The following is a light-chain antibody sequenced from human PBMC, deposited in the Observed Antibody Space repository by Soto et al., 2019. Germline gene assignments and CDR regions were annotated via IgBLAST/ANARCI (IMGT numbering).Light chain of an antibody. CDR2: GNS. CDR1: SSNIGAGYN. Sequence: QPVLTQPPSVSGAPGQRVTISCTGSSSNIGAGYNVHWYQQLPGTAPKVVIYGNSDRPSGVPDRFSGSKSGTSASLAITGLQAEDEADYYCQSYDSSLSGVVFGGGTKLTVL. V-gene: IGLV1-40*01. CDR3: QSYDSSLSGVV. J-gene: IGLJ2*01.